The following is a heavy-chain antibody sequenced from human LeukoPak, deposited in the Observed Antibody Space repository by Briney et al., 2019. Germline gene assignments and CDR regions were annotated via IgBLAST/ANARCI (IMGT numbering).Heavy chain of an antibody. Sequence: GGSLRLSCAASGFTFSSYAMHWVRQAPGKGLEWVAVISYDGSNKYYADSVKGRFTISRDNSKNTLYLQMNSLRAEDTAVYYCARDVGSSVWLRFPIDYWGQGTLVTVSS. J-gene: IGHJ4*02. CDR2: ISYDGSNK. D-gene: IGHD5-12*01. CDR3: ARDVGSSVWLRFPIDY. V-gene: IGHV3-30*01. CDR1: GFTFSSYA.